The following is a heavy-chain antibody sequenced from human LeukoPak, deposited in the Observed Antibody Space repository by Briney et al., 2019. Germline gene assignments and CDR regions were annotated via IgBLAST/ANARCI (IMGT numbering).Heavy chain of an antibody. J-gene: IGHJ4*02. CDR2: ISYDGSNR. Sequence: PGRSLRLSCAASGFTFSSYGIHWVRQAPGKGLEWVAVISYDGSNRYNADSVKGRFTISRDNSKNTLYLQMNSLRPEDTAVYYCAKGRKAAAGTTPEFDYWGQGTLVAVSS. D-gene: IGHD6-13*01. V-gene: IGHV3-30*18. CDR3: AKGRKAAAGTTPEFDY. CDR1: GFTFSSYG.